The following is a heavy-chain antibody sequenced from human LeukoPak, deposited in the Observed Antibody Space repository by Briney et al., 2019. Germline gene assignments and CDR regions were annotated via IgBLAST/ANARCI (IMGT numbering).Heavy chain of an antibody. D-gene: IGHD6-6*01. Sequence: ASVKVSCKASGYTFTGYYMHWVRRAPGQGLEWMGWINPNSGGTNYAQKFQGWVTMTRDASISTAYMELSRLRSDDTAVYYCAREGQLHNAFDIWGQGTMVTVSS. CDR3: AREGQLHNAFDI. CDR2: INPNSGGT. V-gene: IGHV1-2*04. CDR1: GYTFTGYY. J-gene: IGHJ3*02.